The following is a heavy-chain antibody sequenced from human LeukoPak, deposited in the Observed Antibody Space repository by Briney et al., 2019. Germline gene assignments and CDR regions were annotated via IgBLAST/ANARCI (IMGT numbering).Heavy chain of an antibody. CDR2: ISYDGNNQ. CDR1: GFTFSSYA. CDR3: AKDAGDQGYFDY. V-gene: IGHV3-30*04. Sequence: GGSLRLSCAASGFTFSSYAMHWVRQAPGKGLEWVAVISYDGNNQYYADSVKGRFTMSRDNSKNTLYLQMNSLRTEDTAVYYCAKDAGDQGYFDYWGQGTLVTVSS. D-gene: IGHD3-16*01. J-gene: IGHJ4*02.